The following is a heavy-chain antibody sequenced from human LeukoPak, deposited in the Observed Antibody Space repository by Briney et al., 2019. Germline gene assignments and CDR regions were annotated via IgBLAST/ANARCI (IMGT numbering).Heavy chain of an antibody. V-gene: IGHV3-30*04. CDR1: GFTFSSYA. Sequence: GGSLRLSCAASGFTFSSYAMHWVRQAPGKGLEWVAVISYDGSNKYYADSVKGRFTISRDNSKNTLYLQMNSLRAEDTAVYYCAREGVVVVAATLGHYYYYMDVWGKGTTVTISS. J-gene: IGHJ6*03. CDR2: ISYDGSNK. D-gene: IGHD2-15*01. CDR3: AREGVVVVAATLGHYYYYMDV.